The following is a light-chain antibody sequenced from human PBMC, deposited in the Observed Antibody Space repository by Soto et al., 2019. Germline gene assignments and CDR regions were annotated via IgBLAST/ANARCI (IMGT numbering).Light chain of an antibody. CDR3: QQRSNWIT. Sequence: EIVLTHSPATLSFSPSERDALXRRTSKSVSSYLAWYQQKPGQAPRPLIYDASNRATGIPARFSGSGSGTDFTLTISSLEPEDFAVYYCQQRSNWITFGQGTRLEIK. V-gene: IGKV3-11*01. CDR1: KSVSSY. J-gene: IGKJ5*01. CDR2: DAS.